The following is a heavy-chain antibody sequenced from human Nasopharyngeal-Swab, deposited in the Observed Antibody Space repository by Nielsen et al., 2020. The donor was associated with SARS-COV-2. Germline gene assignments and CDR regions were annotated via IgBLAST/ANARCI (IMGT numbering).Heavy chain of an antibody. CDR3: ASQQGVAAAGPGYDAFDI. Sequence: GGSLRLSCKGSGYTFTSYWIGWVRQMPGKGLEWMGIIYPGDSDTRYSPPFQGQVTISADKSISTAYLQWSSLKASDTAMYYCASQQGVAAAGPGYDAFDIWGQGTMVTVSS. CDR2: IYPGDSDT. V-gene: IGHV5-51*01. D-gene: IGHD6-13*01. J-gene: IGHJ3*02. CDR1: GYTFTSYW.